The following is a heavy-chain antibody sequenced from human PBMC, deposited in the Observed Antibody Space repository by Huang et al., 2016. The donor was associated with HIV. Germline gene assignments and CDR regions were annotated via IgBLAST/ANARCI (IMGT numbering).Heavy chain of an antibody. J-gene: IGHJ4*02. CDR1: DYTFTSYG. CDR2: ISTNNGDT. D-gene: IGHD3-22*01. V-gene: IGHV1-18*04. CDR3: GGSSGYWSFDY. Sequence: QVQLVQSGGEVKKPGASVKVSCKASDYTFTSYGISWVLQASGQGLEWMGWISTNNGDTNYAQKFQGRGTITTDTSTSTAYMELRSLRSDDTAVYYCGGSSGYWSFDYWGQGTLVTVSS.